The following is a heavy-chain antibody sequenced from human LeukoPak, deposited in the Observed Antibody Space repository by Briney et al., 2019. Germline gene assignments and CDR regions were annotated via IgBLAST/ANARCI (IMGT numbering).Heavy chain of an antibody. V-gene: IGHV4-34*01. D-gene: IGHD6-13*01. J-gene: IGHJ6*03. CDR2: INHRGST. CDR3: ARHPYEGAAAGTYYYYYMDV. Sequence: SETLSLTCAVYGGSFSGYYWSWIRQPPGKGLEWSGEINHRGSTNYNPSLKSRVTISVDTSKNQFALKLSSVTAADTAVYYCARHPYEGAAAGTYYYYYMDVWGKGTTVTISS. CDR1: GGSFSGYY.